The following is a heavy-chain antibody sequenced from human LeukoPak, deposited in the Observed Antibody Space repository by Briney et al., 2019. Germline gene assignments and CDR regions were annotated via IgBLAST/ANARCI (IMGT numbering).Heavy chain of an antibody. CDR3: ARPSIPSAAASALDI. Sequence: SETLSLTCSVSGGSIGTYYWTWIRQPPGKGLEWIGYIYYTGSTNYNPSLKSRATMSVDTSKNQVSLKMTSVTVADTAVYYCARPSIPSAAASALDIWGQGTMVTVS. J-gene: IGHJ3*02. V-gene: IGHV4-59*08. CDR2: IYYTGST. D-gene: IGHD2-2*01. CDR1: GGSIGTYY.